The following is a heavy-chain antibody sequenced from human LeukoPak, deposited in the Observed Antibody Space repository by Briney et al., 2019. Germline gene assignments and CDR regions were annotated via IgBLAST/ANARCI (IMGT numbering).Heavy chain of an antibody. Sequence: KPSETLSLTCAVYGESLSGGYWSWIRQPPGKGPEWIGEVDHYGSTNNNPSLKSRVTISVDTSKNQFSLRLYSVTAADTAVYYCARGFYAAGSHFDYWGQGTLVTVSS. J-gene: IGHJ4*02. D-gene: IGHD3-10*01. V-gene: IGHV4-34*01. CDR3: ARGFYAAGSHFDY. CDR2: VDHYGST. CDR1: GESLSGGY.